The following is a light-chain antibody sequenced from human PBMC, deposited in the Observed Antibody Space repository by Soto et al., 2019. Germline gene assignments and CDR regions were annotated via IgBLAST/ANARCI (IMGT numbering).Light chain of an antibody. CDR2: EGF. CDR1: SSDVGGSGL. V-gene: IGLV2-23*01. Sequence: QSALTQPASVSGSPAQSITISCTGSSSDVGGSGLVSWYQFHPGKAPKLLIFEGFKRPSGVSNRFSGSKSGSTASLTISGLQTEDEADYYCCSYAGRSTWDVVFGGRTQVNVL. CDR3: CSYAGRSTWDVV. J-gene: IGLJ2*01.